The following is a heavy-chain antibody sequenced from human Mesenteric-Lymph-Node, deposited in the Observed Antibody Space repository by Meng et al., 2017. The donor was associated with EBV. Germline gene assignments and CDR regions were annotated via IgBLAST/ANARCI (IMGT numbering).Heavy chain of an antibody. CDR1: GDSFSGYF. CDR3: ARGGGVLTPLDY. CDR2: INHSGGT. D-gene: IGHD4-23*01. J-gene: IGHJ4*02. V-gene: IGHV4-34*02. Sequence: QVQFQQWGAGLLKPSETPSLTRAVYGDSFSGYFWSWIRQPLGKGLEWIGEINHSGGTNYNPSLESRVTISVDASKNQFSLKLRSVTAADTAVYYCARGGGVLTPLDYWGQGGLVTVSS.